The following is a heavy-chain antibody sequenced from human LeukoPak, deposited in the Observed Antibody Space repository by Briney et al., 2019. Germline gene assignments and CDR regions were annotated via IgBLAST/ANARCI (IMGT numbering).Heavy chain of an antibody. J-gene: IGHJ5*02. CDR3: AKAPTANLYNWFDP. Sequence: GGSLRLSCAASGFTFSSYGMHWVRQAPGKGLEWVAFIRYDGSNKYYADSVKGRFTISRDNSKNTLYLQMNSLRAEDTAVYYCAKAPTANLYNWFDPWGQGTLVTVSS. CDR1: GFTFSSYG. CDR2: IRYDGSNK. V-gene: IGHV3-30*02.